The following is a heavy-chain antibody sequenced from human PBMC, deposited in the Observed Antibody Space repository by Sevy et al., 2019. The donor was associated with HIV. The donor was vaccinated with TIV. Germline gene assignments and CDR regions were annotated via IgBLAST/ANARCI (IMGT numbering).Heavy chain of an antibody. Sequence: SETLSLTCAVSGGSISSSNWWRWVRQPPGKGLEWIGEIYHSGSTKYNPSLKSRVTISVDKSKNQFSLKLSSVTAADTAVYHCWSRRRPDYCYYYGMDVWGQGTTVTVSS. CDR3: WSRRRPDYCYYYGMDV. CDR2: IYHSGST. V-gene: IGHV4-4*02. D-gene: IGHD2-2*01. CDR1: GGSISSSNW. J-gene: IGHJ6*02.